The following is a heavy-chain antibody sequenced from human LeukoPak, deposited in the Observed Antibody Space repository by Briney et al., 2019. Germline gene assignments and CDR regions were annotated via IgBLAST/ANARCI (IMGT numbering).Heavy chain of an antibody. CDR3: ARDSHLGYGGSFDY. CDR2: INWNGGST. V-gene: IGHV3-20*04. Sequence: GGSLRLSCAASGFTFDDYGMSWVRQAPGKGLEWVSGINWNGGSTGYADSVKGRFTISRDNAKNSLYLQMNSLRAEDTALYYCARDSHLGYGGSFDYWGQGTLVTVSS. CDR1: GFTFDDYG. J-gene: IGHJ4*02. D-gene: IGHD2-15*01.